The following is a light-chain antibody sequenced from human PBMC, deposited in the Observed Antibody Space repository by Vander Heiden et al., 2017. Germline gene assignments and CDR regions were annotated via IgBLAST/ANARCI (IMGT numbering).Light chain of an antibody. CDR3: QQNDSTPLT. Sequence: DIEMTQSPSSLSASVGDRATIPCRASQSISSYLNWYQQKPGQAPKLLIYAASSLQSGVPARFSSSGSGTDFTLTISSLQPEDFATYYCQQNDSTPLTFGQGTKVEIK. CDR1: QSISSY. CDR2: AAS. V-gene: IGKV1-39*01. J-gene: IGKJ2*01.